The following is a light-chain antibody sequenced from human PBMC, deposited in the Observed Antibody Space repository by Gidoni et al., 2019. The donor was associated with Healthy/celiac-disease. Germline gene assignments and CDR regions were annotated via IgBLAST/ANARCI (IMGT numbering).Light chain of an antibody. CDR3: QQYNSYWT. CDR1: QSISSW. CDR2: KAS. J-gene: IGKJ1*01. V-gene: IGKV1-5*03. Sequence: DIQMTQSPSTLSASVGDRVTITCRASQSISSWLAWYQQKPGKAPKLLIYKASSLESGVPSRFSGSGSGTEVTLTNSSLQPDDFATYYCQQYNSYWTFGQGTRVEIK.